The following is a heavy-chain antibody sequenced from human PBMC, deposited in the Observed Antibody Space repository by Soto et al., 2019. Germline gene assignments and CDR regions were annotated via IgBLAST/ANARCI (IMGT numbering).Heavy chain of an antibody. D-gene: IGHD6-19*01. CDR2: IIPIFGTA. V-gene: IGHV1-69*01. J-gene: IGHJ6*02. CDR1: GGTFSSYA. CDR3: AGSGYSSGWAGYYYYGMDV. Sequence: QVQLVQSGAEVKKPGSSVKVSCKASGGTFSSYAISWVRQAPGQGLEWMGGIIPIFGTANYAQKFQGRVTITADESTSTAYMELSSLRSEDTAVYYCAGSGYSSGWAGYYYYGMDVWGQGTTVTVSS.